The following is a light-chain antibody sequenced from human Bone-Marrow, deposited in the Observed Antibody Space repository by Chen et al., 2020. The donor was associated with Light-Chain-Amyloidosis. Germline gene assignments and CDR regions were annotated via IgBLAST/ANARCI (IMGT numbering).Light chain of an antibody. Sequence: SYELTQPPSVSVSPGQPARITCSEADLPTEYAYWYQQNPGQAPVLVIHRDTERPSGISERFSGSSSGTTATLTISGVQAEDEADYHCQSADSSGTYEVIFGGGTKLTVL. CDR2: RDT. CDR1: DLPTEY. J-gene: IGLJ2*01. V-gene: IGLV3-25*03. CDR3: QSADSSGTYEVI.